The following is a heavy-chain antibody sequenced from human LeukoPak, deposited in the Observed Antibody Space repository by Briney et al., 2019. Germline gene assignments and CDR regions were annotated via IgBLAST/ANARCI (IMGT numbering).Heavy chain of an antibody. D-gene: IGHD3-22*01. J-gene: IGHJ4*02. V-gene: IGHV3-74*01. CDR1: GFAFSTNW. CDR3: AKDRVVVYYFDY. CDR2: ISTDARTI. Sequence: GGSLRLSCAASGFAFSTNWMHWVRQAPGKGLVWVSHISTDARTITYADFVKGRFTISRDNAKNTLYLQMNSLRAEDTAVYYCAKDRVVVYYFDYWGQGTLVTVSS.